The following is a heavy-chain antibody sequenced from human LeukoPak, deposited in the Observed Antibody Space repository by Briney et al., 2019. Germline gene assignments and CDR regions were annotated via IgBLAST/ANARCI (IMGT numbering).Heavy chain of an antibody. V-gene: IGHV4-59*08. CDR2: IYYSGSI. Sequence: SETLSLTCTVSGGSISSYYWSWIRQPPGKGLEWIGYIYYSGSINYNPSLKSRVTISVDTSKNQFSLQLSSVTAAVTAVYYCASDILTGYYDSFDIWGQGTMVTVSS. CDR1: GGSISSYY. D-gene: IGHD3-9*01. CDR3: ASDILTGYYDSFDI. J-gene: IGHJ3*02.